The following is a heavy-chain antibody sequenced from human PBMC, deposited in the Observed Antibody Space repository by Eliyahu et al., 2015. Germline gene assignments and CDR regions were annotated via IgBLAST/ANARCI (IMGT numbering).Heavy chain of an antibody. CDR3: ASLRFLEWLPGRYWYFDL. Sequence: QLQLQESGPGLVKPSEXLSXTCTVSGGSIXSXXYYWGWXRQPPGKGLEWIGSIYYSGSXYYNPSLXSRVTISVDTSKNQXSLKLSSVTAADTAVYYCASLRFLEWLPGRYWYFDLWGRGTLVTVSS. CDR1: GGSIXSXXYY. D-gene: IGHD3-3*01. CDR2: IYYSGSX. V-gene: IGHV4-39*01. J-gene: IGHJ2*01.